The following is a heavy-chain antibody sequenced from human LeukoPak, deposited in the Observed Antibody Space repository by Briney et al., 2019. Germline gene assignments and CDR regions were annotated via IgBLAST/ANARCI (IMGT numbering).Heavy chain of an antibody. V-gene: IGHV3-48*04. D-gene: IGHD3-10*01. CDR2: ISSSSSTI. J-gene: IGHJ6*02. Sequence: GGSLRLSCAASGFTFSSYWMSWVRQAPGKGLEWVSYISSSSSTIYYADSVKGRFTISRDNAKNSLYLQMNSLRAEDTAVYYCARDLTMVRGIWGFYYGMDVWGQGTTVTVSS. CDR1: GFTFSSYW. CDR3: ARDLTMVRGIWGFYYGMDV.